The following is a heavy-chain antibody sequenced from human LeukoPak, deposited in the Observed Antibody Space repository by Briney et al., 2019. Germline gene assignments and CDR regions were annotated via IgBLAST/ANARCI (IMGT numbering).Heavy chain of an antibody. Sequence: GGSLRLSCAASGFTFSSYGMHWVRQAPGKGLEWVAVISYDGSNKYYADSVKGRFTISRDNSKNTLYLQMNSLRAEDTAVYYCAKEEVYQLPTFYYYYYMDVWGKGTTVTVSS. CDR3: AKEEVYQLPTFYYYYYMDV. V-gene: IGHV3-30*18. CDR2: ISYDGSNK. CDR1: GFTFSSYG. D-gene: IGHD2-2*01. J-gene: IGHJ6*03.